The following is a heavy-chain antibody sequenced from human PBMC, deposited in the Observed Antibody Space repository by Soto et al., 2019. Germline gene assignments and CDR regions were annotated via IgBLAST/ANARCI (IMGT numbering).Heavy chain of an antibody. V-gene: IGHV3-30*18. CDR3: AKDQDYGDYGGYVDY. J-gene: IGHJ4*02. CDR2: ISYDGSNK. CDR1: GFTFSSYG. Sequence: QVQLVESGGGVVQPGRSLRLFCAASGFTFSSYGMHWVRQAPGKGLEWVAVISYDGSNKYYADSVKGRFTISRDNSKNPLYLQMISLRAEDPAVYYCAKDQDYGDYGGYVDYWGQGTLVTVSS. D-gene: IGHD4-17*01.